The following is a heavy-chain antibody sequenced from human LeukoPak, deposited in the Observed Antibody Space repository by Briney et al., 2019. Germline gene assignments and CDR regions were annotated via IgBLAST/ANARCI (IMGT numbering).Heavy chain of an antibody. J-gene: IGHJ4*02. CDR2: IYYSGST. CDR3: ARERKVTVTTYYFDY. Sequence: SETLSLTCTVSGVSISSGDYYWSWIRQPPGKGLEWIGYIYYSGSTYYNPSLKSRVTISVDTSKNQFSLKLSSVTAADTAVYYCARERKVTVTTYYFDYWGQGTLVTVSS. CDR1: GVSISSGDYY. V-gene: IGHV4-30-4*01. D-gene: IGHD4-17*01.